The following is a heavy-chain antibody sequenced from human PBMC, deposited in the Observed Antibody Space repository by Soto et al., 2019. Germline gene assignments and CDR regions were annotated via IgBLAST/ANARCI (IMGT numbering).Heavy chain of an antibody. V-gene: IGHV3-30*18. J-gene: IGHJ4*02. CDR2: ISYDGSNK. D-gene: IGHD3-10*01. Sequence: QVQLVESGGGVVQPGRSLRLSCAASGFTFSSYGMHWVRQAPGKGLEWVAVISYDGSNKYYADSVKGRFTISRDNSKNTLYLQMNSLRAEDTAVYYCAKIGLLWFAEGYYDYWGQGTLVTVSS. CDR1: GFTFSSYG. CDR3: AKIGLLWFAEGYYDY.